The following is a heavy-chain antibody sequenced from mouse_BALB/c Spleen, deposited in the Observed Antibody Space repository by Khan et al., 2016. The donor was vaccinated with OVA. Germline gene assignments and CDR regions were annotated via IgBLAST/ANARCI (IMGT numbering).Heavy chain of an antibody. CDR1: GFTFSNYA. V-gene: IGHV5-6-5*01. Sequence: EVQLVESGGGLVKPGGSLKFSCAASGFTFSNYAMSGVRRTPGKRLEWVASISSGGSTYYPDSVKGRFTISRDNARNILYLQMSSLRSEDTAMYYCARDYWFTYWGQGTLVTVSA. CDR2: ISSGGST. CDR3: ARDYWFTY. J-gene: IGHJ3*01.